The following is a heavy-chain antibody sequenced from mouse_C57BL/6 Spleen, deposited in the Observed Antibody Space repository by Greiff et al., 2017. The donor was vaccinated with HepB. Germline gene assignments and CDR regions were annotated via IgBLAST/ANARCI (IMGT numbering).Heavy chain of an antibody. V-gene: IGHV1-19*01. CDR1: GYTFTDYY. CDR2: INPYNGGT. CDR3: VYYDYDEGYFDV. D-gene: IGHD2-4*01. J-gene: IGHJ1*03. Sequence: EVQRVESGPVLVKPGASVKMSCKASGYTFTDYYMNWVKQSHGKSLEWIGVINPYNGGTSYNQKFKGKATLTVDKSSSTAYMELNSLTSEDSAVYYCVYYDYDEGYFDVWGTGTTVTVSS.